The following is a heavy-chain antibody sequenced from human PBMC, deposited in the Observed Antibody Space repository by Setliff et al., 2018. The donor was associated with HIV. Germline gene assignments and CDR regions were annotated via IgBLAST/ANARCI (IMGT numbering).Heavy chain of an antibody. Sequence: PSETLSLTCAVSGYSISSGYYWGWIRQPPGKGLEWIGTIYHSGSTYYNPSLKSRVTISVDTSKNQLSLKLSSVTAADTAVYYCARQFEISGVVIGNWFDPWGQGSLVTVSS. V-gene: IGHV4-38-2*01. D-gene: IGHD3-3*01. CDR2: IYHSGST. J-gene: IGHJ5*02. CDR3: ARQFEISGVVIGNWFDP. CDR1: GYSISSGYY.